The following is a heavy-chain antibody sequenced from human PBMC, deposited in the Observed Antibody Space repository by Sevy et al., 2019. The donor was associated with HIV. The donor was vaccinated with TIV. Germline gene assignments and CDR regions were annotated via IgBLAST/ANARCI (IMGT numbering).Heavy chain of an antibody. J-gene: IGHJ1*01. CDR1: GFSLNDYW. CDR3: VRAIATEASF. Sequence: GGSLRLSCAVSGFSLNDYWMSWVRQAPGKGLEWVANINKNGSVSYYVDSVKGRFTISRDDARNLLYLQMNNLRVEDTALYYCVRAIATEASFWGQGTLVTVSS. CDR2: INKNGSVS. D-gene: IGHD2-21*01. V-gene: IGHV3-7*01.